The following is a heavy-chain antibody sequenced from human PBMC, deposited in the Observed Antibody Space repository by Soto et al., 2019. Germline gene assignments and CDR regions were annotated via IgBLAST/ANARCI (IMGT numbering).Heavy chain of an antibody. CDR1: GFTFSSYG. CDR3: ARDVGGSSSFYYYYYGMDV. D-gene: IGHD6-13*01. V-gene: IGHV3-33*01. Sequence: QTGGSLRLSCAASGFTFSSYGMHWVRQAPGKGLEWVAVIWYDGSNKYYADSVKGRFTISRDNSKNTLYLQMNSLRAEDTAVYYCARDVGGSSSFYYYYYGMDVWGQGTTVTVSS. CDR2: IWYDGSNK. J-gene: IGHJ6*02.